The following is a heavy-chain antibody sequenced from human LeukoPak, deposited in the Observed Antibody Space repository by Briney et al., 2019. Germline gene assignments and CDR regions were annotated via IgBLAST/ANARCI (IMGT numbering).Heavy chain of an antibody. D-gene: IGHD3-10*01. CDR1: GGSISSGDYX. CDR3: ARGWTMVRGVPSLDY. Sequence: PSEXLXXXCTVXGGSISSGDYXWRWIRQPPGKGXEWIGYIYYSGSTYYNPSLKSRVTISVDTSKNQFSLKLSSVTAADTAVYYCARGWTMVRGVPSLDYWGQGTLVTVSS. V-gene: IGHV4-30-4*08. J-gene: IGHJ4*02. CDR2: IYYSGST.